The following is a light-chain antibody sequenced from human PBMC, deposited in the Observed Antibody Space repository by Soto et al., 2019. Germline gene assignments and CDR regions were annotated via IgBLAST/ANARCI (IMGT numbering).Light chain of an antibody. CDR2: GAS. Sequence: EIVLTQSPGTLSLSPGERATLSCRASQSVRNSFLAWYQQKPGQAPRLLIYGASSRATGIPDRFSGSGSGKDFTLTISRLEPEDFAVYYCHQYGSSPYTFGQGTKLEIK. CDR1: QSVRNSF. V-gene: IGKV3-20*01. CDR3: HQYGSSPYT. J-gene: IGKJ2*01.